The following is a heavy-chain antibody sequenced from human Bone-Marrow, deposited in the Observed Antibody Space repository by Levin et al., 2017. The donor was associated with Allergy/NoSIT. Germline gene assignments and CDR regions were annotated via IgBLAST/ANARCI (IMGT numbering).Heavy chain of an antibody. CDR2: IWYDGSNK. CDR3: ARDGGYCGGDCDINWYFDL. CDR1: GFTFSSYG. D-gene: IGHD2-21*02. Sequence: GESLKISCAASGFTFSSYGMHWVRQAPGKGLEWVAVIWYDGSNKYYADSVKGRFTISRDNSKNTLYLQMNSLRAEDTAVYYCARDGGYCGGDCDINWYFDLWGRGTLVTVSS. V-gene: IGHV3-33*01. J-gene: IGHJ2*01.